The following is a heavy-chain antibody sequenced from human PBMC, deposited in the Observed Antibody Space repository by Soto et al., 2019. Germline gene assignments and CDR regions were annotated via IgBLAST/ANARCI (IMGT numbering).Heavy chain of an antibody. Sequence: ASVKVSCKVSGYTLTELSRHCVRQAPGKGLEWMGGFDPEDGETIYAQKFQGRVTMTEDTSTDTAYMELSSLRSEDTAVYYCATDLIAAAGTSFFNDYWGQGTLVTVSS. V-gene: IGHV1-24*01. CDR2: FDPEDGET. D-gene: IGHD6-13*01. J-gene: IGHJ4*02. CDR3: ATDLIAAAGTSFFNDY. CDR1: GYTLTELS.